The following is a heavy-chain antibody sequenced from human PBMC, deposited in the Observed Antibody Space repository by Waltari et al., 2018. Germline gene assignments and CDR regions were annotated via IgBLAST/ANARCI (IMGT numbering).Heavy chain of an antibody. CDR2: IYYSGST. CDR3: ARQFATSFDY. CDR1: AGSLISGGYY. Sequence: QVQLQESGPGLVKPSQTLSLTCTVSAGSLISGGYYWSWIRQHPGEGMEWIGYIYYSGSTYYNPSLKSRVTISVDTSKNQFSLKLSSVTAADTAVYYCARQFATSFDYWGQGTLVTVSS. J-gene: IGHJ4*02. D-gene: IGHD1-26*01. V-gene: IGHV4-31*03.